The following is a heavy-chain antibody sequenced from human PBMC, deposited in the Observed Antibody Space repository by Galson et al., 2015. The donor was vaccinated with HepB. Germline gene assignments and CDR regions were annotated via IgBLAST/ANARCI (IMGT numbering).Heavy chain of an antibody. Sequence: LRLSCAASGFTFSSYAMHWVRQAPGKGLEWVAVISYDGSNKYYADSVEGRFTISRDNSKNTLYLQMNSLRAEDTALYYCAKDKALIALSYWYFDLWGRGTLVTVSS. CDR1: GFTFSSYA. CDR3: AKDKALIALSYWYFDL. D-gene: IGHD2-21*01. J-gene: IGHJ2*01. V-gene: IGHV3-30*04. CDR2: ISYDGSNK.